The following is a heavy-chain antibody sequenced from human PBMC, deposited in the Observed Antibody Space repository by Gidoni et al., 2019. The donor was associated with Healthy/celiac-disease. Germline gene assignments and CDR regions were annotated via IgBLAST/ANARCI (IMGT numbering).Heavy chain of an antibody. CDR2: IYYSGST. J-gene: IGHJ4*02. Sequence: QVQLQASGPGLVKPSQTLSLTFTVSGASISSGGYYWSWIRQHPGKGLEWIGYIYYSGSTYYNPSLKSRVTISVDTSKNQFSLKLSSVTAADTAVYYCARADGYLYYFDYWGQGTLVTVSS. D-gene: IGHD5-12*01. CDR3: ARADGYLYYFDY. V-gene: IGHV4-31*03. CDR1: GASISSGGYY.